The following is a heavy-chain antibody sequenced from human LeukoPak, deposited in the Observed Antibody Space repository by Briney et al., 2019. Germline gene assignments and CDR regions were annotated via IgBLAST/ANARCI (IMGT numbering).Heavy chain of an antibody. D-gene: IGHD4-23*01. J-gene: IGHJ4*02. Sequence: GGSLILSCAASGFTVSTSYMSWVRQAPGKGLEWVSAIHFGGTTYYADSVKGRFTVSRDNSKNTLYLQMNSLRAEDTALYYCARDGSRWPFEYWGQGTLVTVSS. CDR1: GFTVSTSY. CDR2: IHFGGTT. CDR3: ARDGSRWPFEY. V-gene: IGHV3-53*01.